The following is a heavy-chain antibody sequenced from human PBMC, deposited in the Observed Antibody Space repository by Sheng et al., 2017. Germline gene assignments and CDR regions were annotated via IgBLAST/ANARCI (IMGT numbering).Heavy chain of an antibody. D-gene: IGHD3-3*01. CDR3: AREWSDAFDI. V-gene: IGHV3-30*04. CDR2: ISYDGSNK. J-gene: IGHJ3*02. Sequence: QVQLVESGGGVVQPGRSLRLSCAASGFTFSSYAMHWVRQAPGKGLEWVAVISYDGSNKYYADSVKGRFTISRDNSKNTLYLQMNSLRAEDTAVYYCAREWSDAFDIWGQGTMVTVSS. CDR1: GFTFSSYA.